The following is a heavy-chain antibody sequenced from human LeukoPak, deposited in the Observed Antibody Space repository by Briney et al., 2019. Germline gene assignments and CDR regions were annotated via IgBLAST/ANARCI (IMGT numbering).Heavy chain of an antibody. D-gene: IGHD3-10*01. CDR1: GFTFDDYA. V-gene: IGHV3-9*01. CDR3: ARSERYYYGSGSYNFDY. CDR2: ISWNSGSI. J-gene: IGHJ4*02. Sequence: PGGSLRLSCAVSGFTFDDYAMHWVRQVPGKGLEWVSGISWNSGSIGYADSVKGRFTISRDNAKNSLYLQMNSLRAEDTALYYCARSERYYYGSGSYNFDYWGQGTLVTVSS.